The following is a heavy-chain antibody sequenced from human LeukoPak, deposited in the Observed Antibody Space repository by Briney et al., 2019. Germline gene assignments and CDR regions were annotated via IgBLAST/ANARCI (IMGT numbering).Heavy chain of an antibody. V-gene: IGHV4-39*07. CDR3: ASVHPAIVVVTLPDPNDAFDI. CDR1: GGSISSSSYY. CDR2: IYYSGST. J-gene: IGHJ3*02. Sequence: KSSETLSLTCTVSGGSISSSSYYWGWIRQPPGKGLEWIGSIYYSGSTYYNPSLKSRVTISVDTSKDQFSLKLSSVTAADTAVYYCASVHPAIVVVTLPDPNDAFDIWGQGTMVTVSS. D-gene: IGHD3-22*01.